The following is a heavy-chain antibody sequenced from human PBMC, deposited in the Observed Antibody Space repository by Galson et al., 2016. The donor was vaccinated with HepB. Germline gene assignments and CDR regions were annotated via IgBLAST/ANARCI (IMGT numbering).Heavy chain of an antibody. CDR2: ISYDGNNI. V-gene: IGHV3-30*04. Sequence: GFSFSSYAMHWVRQAPGKGLEWVAVISYDGNNIYNADTVKGRFTIPRDNSKNTLSLQMNSLRPEDKAVYYCSRDGVLLWLWSGPDQSPYYYGMDVWGQGTTVTVSS. CDR3: SRDGVLLWLWSGPDQSPYYYGMDV. CDR1: GFSFSSYA. J-gene: IGHJ6*02. D-gene: IGHD3-3*01.